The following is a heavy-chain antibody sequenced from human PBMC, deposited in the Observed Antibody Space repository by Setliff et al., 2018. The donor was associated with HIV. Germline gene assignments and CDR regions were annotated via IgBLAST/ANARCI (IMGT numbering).Heavy chain of an antibody. J-gene: IGHJ1*01. CDR3: AKMGGLVETTTVTTFGYFQD. CDR2: IYPAGSDD. D-gene: IGHD4-17*01. Sequence: GESLKISCQGSGYSFTRYWIGWVRQTPGRGLEWMGIIYPAGSDDRYSPSFQGQVTISVDKSINTAYLQWSSLKAADTAIYYCAKMGGLVETTTVTTFGYFQDWGQGTLVTVSS. V-gene: IGHV5-51*01. CDR1: GYSFTRYW.